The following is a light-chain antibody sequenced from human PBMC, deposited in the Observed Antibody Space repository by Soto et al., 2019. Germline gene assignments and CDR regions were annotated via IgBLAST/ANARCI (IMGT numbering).Light chain of an antibody. CDR1: SSNIGAAYD. CDR3: QSYDTGLRAVV. J-gene: IGLJ2*01. CDR2: ANT. Sequence: QSVLTQPPSVSGAPGQRVTISCTGRSSNIGAAYDVNWSQHVQGTAPKLLIYANTNRPSLVPDRFSVSQAGTSASLTITGLQAEDEADYYCQSYDTGLRAVVFGGGTKLTVL. V-gene: IGLV1-40*01.